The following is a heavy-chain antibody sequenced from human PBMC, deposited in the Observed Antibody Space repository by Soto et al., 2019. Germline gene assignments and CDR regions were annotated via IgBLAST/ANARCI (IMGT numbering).Heavy chain of an antibody. CDR1: GGSISNYY. CDR2: IDNGGTIT. J-gene: IGHJ4*02. D-gene: IGHD6-13*01. CDR3: ARDWTTAGPSSFDF. Sequence: ETLSLTCTVSGGSISNYYWTWVRQVPGKGLVWVSRIDNGGTITNYADSVKGRFTISRDNAKNTLYLQMNSLRAEDTAMYYCARDWTTAGPSSFDFWGQGTLVTVSS. V-gene: IGHV3-74*01.